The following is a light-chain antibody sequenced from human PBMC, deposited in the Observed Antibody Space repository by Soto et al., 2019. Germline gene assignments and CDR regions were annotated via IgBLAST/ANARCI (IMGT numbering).Light chain of an antibody. CDR1: QSVSSSY. Sequence: EIVLTQSPGTLSLSPGERATLSCRASQSVSSSYLAWYQQKPGQAPRLLIYGASSRATGIPDRFSGSGSGKDFNLTISRLEPEDFAVYYCQKYGSSPFTFGQGTRLEIK. CDR3: QKYGSSPFT. J-gene: IGKJ5*01. CDR2: GAS. V-gene: IGKV3-20*01.